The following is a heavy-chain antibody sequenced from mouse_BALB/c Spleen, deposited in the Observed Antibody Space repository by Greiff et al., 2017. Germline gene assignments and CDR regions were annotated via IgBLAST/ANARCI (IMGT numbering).Heavy chain of an antibody. CDR3: ARGAYYAMDY. CDR1: GYTFTSYW. J-gene: IGHJ4*01. V-gene: IGHV1-7*01. CDR2: INPSTGYT. Sequence: VQLVESGAELAKPGASVKMSCKASGYTFTSYWMHWVKQRPGQGLEWIGYINPSTGYTEYNQKFKDKATLTADKSSSTAYMQLSSLTSEDSAVYYCARGAYYAMDYWGQGTSVTVSS.